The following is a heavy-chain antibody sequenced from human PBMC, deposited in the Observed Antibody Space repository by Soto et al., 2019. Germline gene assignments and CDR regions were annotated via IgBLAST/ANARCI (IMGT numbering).Heavy chain of an antibody. CDR3: ARDRSLYGDNDAFDI. D-gene: IGHD4-17*01. CDR2: ISAYNGNT. V-gene: IGHV1-18*01. CDR1: GYTFTSYG. Sequence: ASVKVSCEASGYTFTSYGSSWVRQAPGQGLEWMGWISAYNGNTNYAQKLQGRVTMTTDTSTSTAYMELRSLRSDDTAVYYCARDRSLYGDNDAFDIWGQGTTVTVSS. J-gene: IGHJ3*02.